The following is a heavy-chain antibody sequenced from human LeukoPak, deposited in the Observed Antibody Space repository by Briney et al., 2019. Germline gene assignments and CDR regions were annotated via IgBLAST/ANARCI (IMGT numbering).Heavy chain of an antibody. Sequence: PGGSLRLSCAASGFTFSSYAMHWVRQAPGKGLEWVAVISYDGSNKYYADSVKGRFTISRDNSKNTLYLQMNSLRAEDTAVYYCAKTGGDYFDYWGQGTLVSVSS. CDR3: AKTGGDYFDY. V-gene: IGHV3-30*04. J-gene: IGHJ4*02. D-gene: IGHD1-14*01. CDR2: ISYDGSNK. CDR1: GFTFSSYA.